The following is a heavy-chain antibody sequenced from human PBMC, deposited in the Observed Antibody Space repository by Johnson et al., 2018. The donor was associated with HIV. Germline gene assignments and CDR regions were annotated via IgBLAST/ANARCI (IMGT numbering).Heavy chain of an antibody. J-gene: IGHJ3*02. CDR1: GFTFSSYA. D-gene: IGHD3-10*01. V-gene: IGHV3-30-3*01. CDR2: ISYDGSNK. CDR3: AREGAYYYGSGHDAFDI. Sequence: QVQLVESGGGVVQPGRSLRLSCAASGFTFSSYAMHWVRQAPGKGLEWVAVISYDGSNKYYADSVRGRFTISRDNAKNSLYLQMNSLKTEDTAVYYCAREGAYYYGSGHDAFDIWGQGT.